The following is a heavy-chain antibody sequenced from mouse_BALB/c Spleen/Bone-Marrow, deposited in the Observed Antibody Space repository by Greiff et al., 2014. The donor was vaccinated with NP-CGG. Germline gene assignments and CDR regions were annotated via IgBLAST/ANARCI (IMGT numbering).Heavy chain of an antibody. D-gene: IGHD4-1*01. CDR3: ATGYYFDY. V-gene: IGHV3-8*02. Sequence: EVKLEESGPSLVKPSQTLSLTCSVTGDSITRGYWNWIRKFPGNKPEYMGYITYSANTYYNPSLKSRLSITRDTSKNQYYLQLNSVTIEDTATYYRATGYYFDYWGQGTTLTVSS. CDR1: GDSITRGY. J-gene: IGHJ2*01. CDR2: ITYSANT.